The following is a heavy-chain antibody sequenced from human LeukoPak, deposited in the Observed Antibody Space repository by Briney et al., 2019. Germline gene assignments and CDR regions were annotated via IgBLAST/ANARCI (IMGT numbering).Heavy chain of an antibody. D-gene: IGHD2-2*01. CDR2: MNPNSGNT. J-gene: IGHJ3*02. V-gene: IGHV1-8*01. CDR3: ARGVVPEHDAFDI. Sequence: SVKVSCKASGYTFTSYDIDWVRQATGQGLEWMGWMNPNSGNTGYAQKFQGRVTMTRNTSISTAYMELSSLRSEDTAVYYCARGVVPEHDAFDIWGQGTMVTVSS. CDR1: GYTFTSYD.